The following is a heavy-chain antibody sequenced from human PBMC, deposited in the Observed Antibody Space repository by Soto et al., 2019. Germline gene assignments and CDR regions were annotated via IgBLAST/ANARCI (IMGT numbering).Heavy chain of an antibody. CDR3: ARSLKKTAMVTFYSFDY. CDR2: INAANGNT. CDR1: GYTFTTYA. D-gene: IGHD5-18*01. J-gene: IGHJ4*02. V-gene: IGHV1-3*01. Sequence: ASVKVSCKASGYTFTTYAMHWVRQAPGQRLEWMGWINAANGNTKYSQKIQGRVTITRDTSASTAYMELSSLRSEDTAVYYCARSLKKTAMVTFYSFDYWGQGTLVTASS.